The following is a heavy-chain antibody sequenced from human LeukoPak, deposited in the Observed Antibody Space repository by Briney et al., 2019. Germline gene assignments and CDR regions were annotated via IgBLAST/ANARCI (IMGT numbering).Heavy chain of an antibody. CDR1: GYTFTTHD. Sequence: ASVKVSCKASGYTFTTHDINWVRRATGQGLEWLGWMSPDSGDTGYAQKFQGRVTMTSDSSISTAYMELSSLRSEDTAIYYCVRTPPNWGFDYWGQGTLVTVSS. V-gene: IGHV1-8*01. J-gene: IGHJ4*02. D-gene: IGHD7-27*01. CDR3: VRTPPNWGFDY. CDR2: MSPDSGDT.